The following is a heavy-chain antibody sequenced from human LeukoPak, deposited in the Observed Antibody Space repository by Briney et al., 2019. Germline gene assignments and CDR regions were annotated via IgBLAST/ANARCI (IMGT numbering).Heavy chain of an antibody. Sequence: GRSLRLSCAASGFTFSSYGMHWVRQAPGKGLEWVAVIWYDGGNKYYADSVKGRFTISRDNSKNTLYLQMNSLRAEGTAVYYCARDKEYCSSTSCYLSGWFDPWGQGTLVTVSS. CDR3: ARDKEYCSSTSCYLSGWFDP. J-gene: IGHJ5*02. CDR2: IWYDGGNK. D-gene: IGHD2-2*01. CDR1: GFTFSSYG. V-gene: IGHV3-33*01.